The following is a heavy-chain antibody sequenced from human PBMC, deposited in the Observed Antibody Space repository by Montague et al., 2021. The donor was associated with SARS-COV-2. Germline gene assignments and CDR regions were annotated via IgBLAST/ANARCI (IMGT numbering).Heavy chain of an antibody. V-gene: IGHV4-59*01. CDR3: ARGDVDTAMVYYFDY. CDR1: GGSISSYY. Sequence: SETLSLTCTVSGGSISSYYWSWIRQPPGKGLEWIGYIYYSGSTKYNPSLKSRVTISVDTSKNQFSLKLSSVTAADTAVYYCARGDVDTAMVYYFDYWGQGTLVTVSS. J-gene: IGHJ4*02. D-gene: IGHD5-18*01. CDR2: IYYSGST.